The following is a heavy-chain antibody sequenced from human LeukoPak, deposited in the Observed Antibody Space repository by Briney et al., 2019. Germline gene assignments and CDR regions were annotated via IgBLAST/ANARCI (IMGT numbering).Heavy chain of an antibody. CDR1: GFTVSSNS. CDR3: AKRAGAYSHPYDY. Sequence: GGSLRLSCTVSGFTVSSNSMSWVRQAPGKGLEWVSFIYSDNTHYSDSVKGRFTISRDNSKNTLYLQMNSLRAEDTAVYYCAKRAGAYSHPYDYWGQGTLVTVSS. V-gene: IGHV3-53*01. J-gene: IGHJ4*02. D-gene: IGHD4/OR15-4a*01. CDR2: IYSDNT.